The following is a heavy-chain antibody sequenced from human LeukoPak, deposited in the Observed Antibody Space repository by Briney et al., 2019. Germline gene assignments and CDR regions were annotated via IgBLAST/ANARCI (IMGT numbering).Heavy chain of an antibody. CDR1: GFTFSSYA. V-gene: IGHV3-23*01. CDR3: AKDRSITVTTRGFDY. D-gene: IGHD4-17*01. Sequence: GGSLRLSCAASGFTFSSYAMTWVRQAPGKGLQWVSTISVSGENTYYADSVKGRFTISRDISKSTLYLQMNSLRAEDTAVYYCAKDRSITVTTRGFDYWGQGTLVTVSS. CDR2: ISVSGENT. J-gene: IGHJ4*02.